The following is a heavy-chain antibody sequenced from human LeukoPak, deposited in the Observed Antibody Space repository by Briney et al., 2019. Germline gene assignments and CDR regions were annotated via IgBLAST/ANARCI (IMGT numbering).Heavy chain of an antibody. J-gene: IGHJ4*02. CDR1: GFTFSNFA. Sequence: PGGSLRLSCVASGFTFSNFAMSWVRQAPGKGLEWVPLIIGSSGDTFYADSVKGRFSISRDNSKNRLYLQMNSLRAEDTALYYREKGAYDYIEMGYFDQWGQGTLVTVSS. CDR2: IIGSSGDT. V-gene: IGHV3-23*01. CDR3: EKGAYDYIEMGYFDQ. D-gene: IGHD5-12*01.